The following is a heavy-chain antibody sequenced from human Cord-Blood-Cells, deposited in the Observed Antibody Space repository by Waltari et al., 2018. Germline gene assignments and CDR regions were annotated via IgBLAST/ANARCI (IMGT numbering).Heavy chain of an antibody. J-gene: IGHJ4*02. CDR2: VNPNRGGT. V-gene: IGHV1-2*02. D-gene: IGHD6-13*01. CDR1: GYTFTGYY. CDR3: ARDLNTAAAVFFDD. Sequence: QVQLVQSGAEVKKPGASVKVSCKASGYTFTGYYMHWVRQAPGQGLEWMVWVNPNRGGTNYAQKFQGRVTMTRDTSISTAYMELSRLRSDDTAVYYCARDLNTAAAVFFDDWGQGTLVTVSS.